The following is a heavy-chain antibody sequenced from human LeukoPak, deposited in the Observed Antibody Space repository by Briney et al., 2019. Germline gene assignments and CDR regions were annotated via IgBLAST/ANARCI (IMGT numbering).Heavy chain of an antibody. Sequence: PGGSLRLSCAASGFTFSSYSMNWVRQAPGKGLEWVSYISSSSSTIYYADSVKGRFTISRDNAKNSLYLQMNSLRAEDTAVYYCARVEGGSLFSPIDYWGQGTLVTVSS. J-gene: IGHJ4*02. CDR3: ARVEGGSLFSPIDY. V-gene: IGHV3-48*01. D-gene: IGHD1-26*01. CDR1: GFTFSSYS. CDR2: ISSSSSTI.